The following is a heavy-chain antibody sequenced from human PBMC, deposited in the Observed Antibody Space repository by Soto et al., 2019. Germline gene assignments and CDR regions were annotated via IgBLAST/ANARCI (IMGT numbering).Heavy chain of an antibody. V-gene: IGHV3-7*04. CDR1: GFTFSNYW. CDR3: AWGRGEWRGGNCYVWCLDC. J-gene: IGHJ4*02. CDR2: IKQDGSEK. D-gene: IGHD2-21*02. Sequence: PGGSLRLSCAASGFTFSNYWMNWVRQAPGKGLEWVATIKQDGSEKYYVDSVKGRFTISRDNAKNSLFLQINSLRAEDTALFFCAWGRGEWRGGNCYVWCLDCWGQGT.